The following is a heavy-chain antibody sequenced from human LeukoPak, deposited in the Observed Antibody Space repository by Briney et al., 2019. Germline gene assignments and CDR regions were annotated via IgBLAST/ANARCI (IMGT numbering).Heavy chain of an antibody. Sequence: ASETLSLTCTVSGGSISSYYWSWIRQPPGKGLEWIGEINHSGSTNYNPSLKSRVTISVDTSKNQFSLKLSSVTAADTAVYYCARVRGSGSYYNVNLDYWGQGTLVTVSS. CDR2: INHSGST. CDR3: ARVRGSGSYYNVNLDY. D-gene: IGHD3-10*01. CDR1: GGSISSYY. J-gene: IGHJ4*02. V-gene: IGHV4-34*01.